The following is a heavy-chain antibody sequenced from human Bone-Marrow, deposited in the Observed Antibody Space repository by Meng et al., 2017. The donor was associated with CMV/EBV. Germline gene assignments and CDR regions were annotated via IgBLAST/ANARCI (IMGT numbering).Heavy chain of an antibody. Sequence: ASVKVSCKASGYTFTGYYMHWVRQAPGQGLEWMGWINPNSGGTNYAQKFQGRVTMTRDTSISTAYMELSRLRSDDTAVYYCARWAGSCSGGSCFPSGFDYWGQGTLVTVSS. V-gene: IGHV1-2*02. D-gene: IGHD2-15*01. CDR1: GYTFTGYY. CDR3: ARWAGSCSGGSCFPSGFDY. CDR2: INPNSGGT. J-gene: IGHJ4*02.